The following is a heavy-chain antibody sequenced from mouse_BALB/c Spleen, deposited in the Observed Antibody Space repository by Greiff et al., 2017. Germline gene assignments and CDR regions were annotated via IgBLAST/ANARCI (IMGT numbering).Heavy chain of an antibody. Sequence: QVQLQQSGPELVKPGASVKMSCKASGYTFTDYVISWVKQRTGQGLEWIGEIYPGSGSTYYNEKFKGKATLTADKSSNTAYMQLSSLTSEDSAVYFCARDGSYDGYYSGYWGQGTTLTVSS. V-gene: IGHV1-77*01. CDR1: GYTFTDYV. D-gene: IGHD2-3*01. CDR2: IYPGSGST. CDR3: ARDGSYDGYYSGY. J-gene: IGHJ2*01.